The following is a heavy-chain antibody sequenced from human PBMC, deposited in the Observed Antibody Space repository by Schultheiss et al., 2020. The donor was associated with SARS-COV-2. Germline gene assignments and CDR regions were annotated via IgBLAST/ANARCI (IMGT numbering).Heavy chain of an antibody. V-gene: IGHV4-61*02. J-gene: IGHJ6*03. CDR2: IYTSGST. D-gene: IGHD3-16*01. CDR3: ARGGYYYYYMDV. Sequence: SETLSLTCAVSGGSISSGGYSWSWIRQPAGKGLEWIGRIYTSGSTNYNPSLKSRVTMSVDTSKNQFSLKLSSVTAADTAVYYCARGGYYYYYMDVWGKGTTVTVSS. CDR1: GGSISSGGYS.